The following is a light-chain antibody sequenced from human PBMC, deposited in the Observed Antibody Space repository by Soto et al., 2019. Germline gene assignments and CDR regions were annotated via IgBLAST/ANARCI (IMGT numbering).Light chain of an antibody. CDR2: KAS. V-gene: IGKV1-5*03. J-gene: IGKJ2*01. CDR3: QQYHSYSYT. CDR1: QSIGSW. Sequence: DIQMTQSPSTLSASVGDRVTITCRASQSIGSWLAWYQQKPGKAPNLLIYKASSLESGVPSRFSGSGSGTEFTLTISSLQPDDFAPYYCQQYHSYSYTFGQGTKLEIK.